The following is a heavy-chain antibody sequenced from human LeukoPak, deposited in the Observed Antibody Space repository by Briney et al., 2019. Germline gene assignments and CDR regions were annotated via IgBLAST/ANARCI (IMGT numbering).Heavy chain of an antibody. J-gene: IGHJ6*02. CDR2: INPNSGAT. CDR1: GYTFTGYF. CDR3: ARDLGYYYYGMDV. D-gene: IGHD7-27*01. V-gene: IGHV1-2*02. Sequence: ASVKVSCKASGYTFTGYFLHWVRQAPGQGLEWMGWINPNSGATNSAQRFQGRVTMTRDTSISTAYMELGRLRSDDTAVYYCARDLGYYYYGMDVWGQGTTVTVSS.